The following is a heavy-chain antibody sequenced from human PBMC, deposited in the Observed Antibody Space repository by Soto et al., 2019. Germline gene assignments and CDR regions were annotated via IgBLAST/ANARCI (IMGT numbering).Heavy chain of an antibody. CDR3: ARDEYFDPSGPPYDY. D-gene: IGHD3-9*01. CDR2: ISSDGSKK. V-gene: IGHV3-30-3*01. CDR1: GFTFSSYA. Sequence: GGSLRLSCAASGFTFSSYAMHWVRQAPGKGLEWVAVISSDGSKKYYADSVKGRFTISRDNSENTLFLQMNSLRTEDTAVYYCARDEYFDPSGPPYDYWGQGSLVTVSS. J-gene: IGHJ4*02.